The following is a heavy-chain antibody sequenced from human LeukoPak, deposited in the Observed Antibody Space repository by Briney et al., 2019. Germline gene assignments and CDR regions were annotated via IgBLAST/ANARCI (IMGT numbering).Heavy chain of an antibody. CDR2: IYPGDSDT. D-gene: IGHD2-2*01. Sequence: GESLKISCKGSGYSFTSYWIGWVRQMPGKGLEWMGIIYPGDSDTRYSPSFQGQVTISADKSISTAYLQWSSLKASDTAMYYCASSQFRIYCSSTSCPTGGAFDIWGQGTMVTVSS. J-gene: IGHJ3*02. CDR3: ASSQFRIYCSSTSCPTGGAFDI. V-gene: IGHV5-51*01. CDR1: GYSFTSYW.